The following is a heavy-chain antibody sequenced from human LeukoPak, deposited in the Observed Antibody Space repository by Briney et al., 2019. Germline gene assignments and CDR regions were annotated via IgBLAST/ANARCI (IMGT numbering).Heavy chain of an antibody. D-gene: IGHD4-17*01. Sequence: SETLSLTCTVSGDSISSYYWSWIRHPPAKGLEWIGYIYYSGSTSYNPSLKSRVTISVDTSKNQFSLKLSSVTAADTAVYYCARLRRGDYMPDVFDIWGQGTMVTVSS. CDR3: ARLRRGDYMPDVFDI. CDR1: GDSISSYY. CDR2: IYYSGST. J-gene: IGHJ3*02. V-gene: IGHV4-59*08.